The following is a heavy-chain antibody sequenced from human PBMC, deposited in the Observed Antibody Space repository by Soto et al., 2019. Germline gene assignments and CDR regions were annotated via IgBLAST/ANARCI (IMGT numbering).Heavy chain of an antibody. CDR3: ARENYYDSTFDY. J-gene: IGHJ4*02. V-gene: IGHV4-59*01. Sequence: SETLSLTCTVSGGSISSYYWSWIRQPPGKGLEWIGYIYYSGSTNYNPSLKSRVTISVDTSKNQFSLKLSSVTAADTAVYYCARENYYDSTFDYWGQGTLVTVSS. CDR2: IYYSGST. D-gene: IGHD3-22*01. CDR1: GGSISSYY.